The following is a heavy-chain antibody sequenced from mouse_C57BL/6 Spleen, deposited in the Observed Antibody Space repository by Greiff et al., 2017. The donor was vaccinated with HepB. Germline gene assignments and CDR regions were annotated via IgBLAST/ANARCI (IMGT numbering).Heavy chain of an antibody. CDR3: DRRPYGSRSYYDMDY. CDR2: IDPEDGET. Sequence: EVKLQESGAELVKPGASVKLSCTASGFNINDYYMHWVKQRTEQGLEWIGRIDPEDGETKYAPKFQGKATITADTSSNTAYLQLSSLTSEDTAVYYGDRRPYGSRSYYDMDYWGQGTSVTVSS. CDR1: GFNINDYY. D-gene: IGHD1-1*01. V-gene: IGHV14-2*01. J-gene: IGHJ4*01.